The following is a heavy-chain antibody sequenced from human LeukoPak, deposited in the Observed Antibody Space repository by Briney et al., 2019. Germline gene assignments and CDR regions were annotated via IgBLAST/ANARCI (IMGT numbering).Heavy chain of an antibody. CDR3: ARDRVQAYYDILTGYYY. CDR1: GFTFSSYW. Sequence: PGGSLRLSCAASGFTFSSYWMSWVRQAPGKGLEWVANIKQDGSEKYYVDSVKGRFTISRDNAKNPLYLQMNSLRAEDTAVYYCARDRVQAYYDILTGYYYWGQGTLVTVSS. J-gene: IGHJ4*02. CDR2: IKQDGSEK. D-gene: IGHD3-9*01. V-gene: IGHV3-7*01.